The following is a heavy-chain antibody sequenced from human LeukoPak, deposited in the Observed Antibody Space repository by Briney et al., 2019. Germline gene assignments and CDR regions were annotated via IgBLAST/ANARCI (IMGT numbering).Heavy chain of an antibody. CDR3: ARDRGGWYVGERHFDC. V-gene: IGHV3-21*01. J-gene: IGHJ4*02. CDR1: GFTFSSYS. CDR2: ISSSSSYI. Sequence: GGSLRLSRAASGFTFSSYSMNWVRQAPGKGLEWVSSISSSSSYIYYADSVKGRFTISRDNAKNSLYLQMNSLRAEDTAVYYCARDRGGWYVGERHFDCWGQGTLVTVSS. D-gene: IGHD6-19*01.